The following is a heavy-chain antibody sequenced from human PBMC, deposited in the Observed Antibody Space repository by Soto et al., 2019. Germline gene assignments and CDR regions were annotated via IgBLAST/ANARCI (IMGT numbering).Heavy chain of an antibody. Sequence: TLSLTCAVYGGSFSGYYWSWIRQPPGKGLEWIGEINHSGSTNYNPSLKSRVTISVDTSKNQFSLKLSSVTAADTAVYYCARGEQQLVRRYYYYYYGMDVWGQGTTVTVSS. V-gene: IGHV4-34*01. CDR2: INHSGST. D-gene: IGHD6-13*01. CDR1: GGSFSGYY. J-gene: IGHJ6*02. CDR3: ARGEQQLVRRYYYYYYGMDV.